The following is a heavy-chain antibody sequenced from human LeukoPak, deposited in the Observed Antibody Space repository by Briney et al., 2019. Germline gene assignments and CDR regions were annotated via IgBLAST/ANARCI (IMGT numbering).Heavy chain of an antibody. J-gene: IGHJ6*03. CDR3: AREKYYDFWSGYFYYYYYMDV. Sequence: SETLSLTCTVSGGSISSSDYYWSWIRQPPGKGLEWIGEINHSGSTNYNPSLKSRVTISVDTSKNQFSLKLSSVTAADTAVYYCAREKYYDFWSGYFYYYYYMDVWGKGTTVTVSS. D-gene: IGHD3-3*01. CDR2: INHSGST. V-gene: IGHV4-39*07. CDR1: GGSISSSDYY.